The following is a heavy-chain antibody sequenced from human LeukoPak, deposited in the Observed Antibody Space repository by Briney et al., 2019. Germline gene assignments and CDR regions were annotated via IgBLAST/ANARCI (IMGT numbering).Heavy chain of an antibody. CDR2: ISASGST. CDR1: GGSISSYY. CDR3: ARGSIRSRYYYYGMDV. Sequence: PSETLSLTCIVSGGSISSYYWSWIRQPAGKGLEWIGRISASGSTNYNPSLRSRVTISVDTSKNQFSLKLSSVTAADTAVYYCARGSIRSRYYYYGMDVWGQGTTVTVSS. J-gene: IGHJ6*02. V-gene: IGHV4-4*07. D-gene: IGHD6-6*01.